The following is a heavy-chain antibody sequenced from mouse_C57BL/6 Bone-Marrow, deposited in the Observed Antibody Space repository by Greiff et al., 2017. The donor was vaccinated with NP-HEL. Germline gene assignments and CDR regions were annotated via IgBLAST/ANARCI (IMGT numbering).Heavy chain of an antibody. J-gene: IGHJ3*02. CDR3: ARSNGY. CDR1: GYTFTSYW. V-gene: IGHV1-69*01. Sequence: QVQLQQPGAELVMPGASVKLSCKASGYTFTSYWMHWVKQRPGQGLEWIGEIDPSDSYTNYNQKFKGKSTLTVDKSSSTAYMQLSSLASEYSAVYYCARSNGYWGQGTLVTVSA. CDR2: IDPSDSYT.